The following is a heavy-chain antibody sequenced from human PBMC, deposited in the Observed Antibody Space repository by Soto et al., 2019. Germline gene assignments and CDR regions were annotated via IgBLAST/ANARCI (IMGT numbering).Heavy chain of an antibody. CDR1: GFTFPNYA. CDR2: IGGSGHTT. D-gene: IGHD3-10*01. V-gene: IGHV3-23*01. CDR3: AKIHWWFGELQPSYGMDV. Sequence: EVLLLESGGGLVQPGGSLRLSCAASGFTFPNYAMSWVRLAPGKGLAWVSAIGGSGHTTFYADSVKGRFTISRDNSKNTLSLHMNTLRGDDTAVYYCAKIHWWFGELQPSYGMDVWGQGTTVTVSS. J-gene: IGHJ6*02.